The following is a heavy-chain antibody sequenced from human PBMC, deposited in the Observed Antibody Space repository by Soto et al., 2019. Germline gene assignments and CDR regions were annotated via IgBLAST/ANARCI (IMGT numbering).Heavy chain of an antibody. Sequence: SETLSLTCTVSVGSISSYYWSWIRQPAGKGLEWIGRIYTIGSTNYNPSLKSRVTMSVDTSKNQFSLKLSSVTAADTAVYYCARDYYDSSGYYYYFDYWGQGTLVTVSS. CDR1: VGSISSYY. J-gene: IGHJ4*02. V-gene: IGHV4-4*07. D-gene: IGHD3-22*01. CDR3: ARDYYDSSGYYYYFDY. CDR2: IYTIGST.